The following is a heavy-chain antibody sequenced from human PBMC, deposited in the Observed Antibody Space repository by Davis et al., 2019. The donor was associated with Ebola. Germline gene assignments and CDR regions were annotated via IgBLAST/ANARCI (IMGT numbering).Heavy chain of an antibody. CDR3: ARHSSVANRKGSDY. Sequence: GESLKISCKASGYSFNKYWIGWVRQMPGKGLEWMGIIYPGDSDTRYSPSLQGQVTISADKSISTAYLQWSSLKASDTAMYYCARHSSVANRKGSDYWGQGTLVTVSS. V-gene: IGHV5-51*01. CDR1: GYSFNKYW. J-gene: IGHJ4*02. CDR2: IYPGDSDT. D-gene: IGHD6-6*01.